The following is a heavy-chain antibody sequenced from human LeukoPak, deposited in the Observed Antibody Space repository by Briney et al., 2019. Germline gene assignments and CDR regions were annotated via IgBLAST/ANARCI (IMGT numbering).Heavy chain of an antibody. Sequence: SETLSLTCTVSGGSISSTSYYWGWIRQPPGKGLEWIGSIYYSGSTYYNPSLKSRVTISVDTSKNQFSLKLSSVTAADTAVYYCANSHGSFDYWGQGTLVTVSS. D-gene: IGHD5-18*01. J-gene: IGHJ4*02. CDR2: IYYSGST. V-gene: IGHV4-39*07. CDR1: GGSISSTSYY. CDR3: ANSHGSFDY.